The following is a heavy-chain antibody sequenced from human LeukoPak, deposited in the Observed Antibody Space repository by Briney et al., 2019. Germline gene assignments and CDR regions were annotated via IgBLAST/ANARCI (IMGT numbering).Heavy chain of an antibody. J-gene: IGHJ4*02. CDR1: GFTFSSYA. Sequence: PGGSLRLSCAASGFTFSSYAMSWVRQAPGKGLEWVSAISGSGGSTYYADSVKGRFTISRDNAKNSLYLQMNSLRAEDTALYYCAKDTKHYYDSSGEFDYRGQGTLVTVSS. CDR3: AKDTKHYYDSSGEFDY. D-gene: IGHD3-22*01. V-gene: IGHV3-23*01. CDR2: ISGSGGST.